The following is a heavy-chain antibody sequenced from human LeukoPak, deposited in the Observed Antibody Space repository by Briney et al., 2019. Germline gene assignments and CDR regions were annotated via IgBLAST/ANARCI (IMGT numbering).Heavy chain of an antibody. CDR2: INHSGST. V-gene: IGHV4-39*07. CDR3: ARVMRFYYYYYMDV. CDR1: GGSISSSSYY. Sequence: SETLSLTCTVSGGSISSSSYYWSWIRQPPGKGLEWIGEINHSGSTNYNPSLKSRVTISVDTSKNQFSLKLSSVTAADTAVYYCARVMRFYYYYYMDVWGKGTTVTVSS. J-gene: IGHJ6*03. D-gene: IGHD3-16*01.